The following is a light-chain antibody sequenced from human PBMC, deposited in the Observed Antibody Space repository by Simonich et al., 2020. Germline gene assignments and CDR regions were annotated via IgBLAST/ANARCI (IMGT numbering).Light chain of an antibody. V-gene: IGKV3-15*01. Sequence: EIVMTQSPATLSVSPGERATLPCRASQSVSSNLAWYQQKPGQAPSLLIYGASTRATGIPARFSGSGSGTEFTLTISSMQSEDFAVYYCQQYNNWPRRTFGQGTKVEIK. CDR2: GAS. CDR3: QQYNNWPRRT. CDR1: QSVSSN. J-gene: IGKJ1*01.